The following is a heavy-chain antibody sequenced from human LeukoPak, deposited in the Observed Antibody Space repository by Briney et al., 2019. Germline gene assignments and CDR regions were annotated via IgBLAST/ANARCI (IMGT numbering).Heavy chain of an antibody. J-gene: IGHJ4*02. D-gene: IGHD1-1*01. CDR3: VKRTGLYFDY. CDR2: ISSNGGST. Sequence: PGGSLRLFCSASGFTFSSSAIHWVRQAPGKGLEYVTGISSNGGSTYNADSVKGRFTISRDNSKNTVYLQMSSLRPEDTALYYCVKRTGLYFDYWGQGTLVTVSS. CDR1: GFTFSSSA. V-gene: IGHV3-64D*09.